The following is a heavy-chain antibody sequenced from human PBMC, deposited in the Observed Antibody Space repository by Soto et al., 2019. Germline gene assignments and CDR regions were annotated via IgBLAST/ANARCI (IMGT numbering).Heavy chain of an antibody. Sequence: QVQLVESGGGVVQPGRSLRLSCAASGFTFSSYAMHWVRQAPGKGLEWVAVISYDGSNKYYADSVKGRVTISRDNSKNTLYLQMNSLRAEDTAVYYCAREAWSGSFDYWGQGTLVTVSS. V-gene: IGHV3-30-3*01. CDR2: ISYDGSNK. CDR3: AREAWSGSFDY. CDR1: GFTFSSYA. D-gene: IGHD3-3*01. J-gene: IGHJ4*02.